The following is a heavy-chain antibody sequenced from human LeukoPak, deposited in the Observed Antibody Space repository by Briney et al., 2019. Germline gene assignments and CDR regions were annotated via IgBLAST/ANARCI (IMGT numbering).Heavy chain of an antibody. CDR3: AREGVPGTRGIAH. D-gene: IGHD3-16*01. J-gene: IGHJ5*02. CDR2: INPNSGGT. V-gene: IGHV1-2*02. Sequence: EASVKVSCKASGYTFTDSYMHWVRQAPGQGLDWMGWINPNSGGTHSAQKFQGRVTMTRDTSISTAYMELSSLKSDDTAVYYCAREGVPGTRGIAHWGQGTLVTVSS. CDR1: GYTFTDSY.